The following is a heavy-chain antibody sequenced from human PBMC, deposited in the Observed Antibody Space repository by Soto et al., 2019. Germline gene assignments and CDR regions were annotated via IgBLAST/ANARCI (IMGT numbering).Heavy chain of an antibody. CDR3: ARTPSGYSNYCDY. CDR2: IYYSGST. J-gene: IGHJ4*02. Sequence: PSETLSLTCTVSGFTISSYYWSWIRQPPGKGLEWIGYIYYSGSTNYNPSLKSRVTISVDTSKNQFSLKLSSVTAADTAVYYCARTPSGYSNYCDYWGQGTLVTVSS. D-gene: IGHD4-4*01. CDR1: GFTISSYY. V-gene: IGHV4-59*01.